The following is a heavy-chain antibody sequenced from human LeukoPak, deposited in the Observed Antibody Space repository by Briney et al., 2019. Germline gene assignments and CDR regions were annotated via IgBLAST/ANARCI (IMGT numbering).Heavy chain of an antibody. CDR1: GGSISSSSYY. Sequence: SETLSLTCTVSGGSISSSSYYWGWIRQPPGKGLEWIGSIYYSGSTYYNPSLKSRVTISVDTSKNQFSLKLSSVTAADTAVYYCARTSYDSSVYYFDYWGQGTLVTVSS. J-gene: IGHJ4*02. CDR2: IYYSGST. V-gene: IGHV4-39*07. D-gene: IGHD3-22*01. CDR3: ARTSYDSSVYYFDY.